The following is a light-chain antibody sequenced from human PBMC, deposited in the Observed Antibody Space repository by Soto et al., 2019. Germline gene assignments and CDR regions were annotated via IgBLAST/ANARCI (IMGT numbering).Light chain of an antibody. CDR2: GAS. CDR3: QQYDTSPRT. V-gene: IGKV3-20*01. J-gene: IGKJ1*01. CDR1: QSVSSSY. Sequence: EIVLTQSPGTLSLSPGERATLSCRASQSVSSSYLALYQQKPGQAPRLLIYGASSRATGIPDRFSGSGSGTDFTLTISRLEPEDFAVYYCQQYDTSPRTFGQGTKVDIK.